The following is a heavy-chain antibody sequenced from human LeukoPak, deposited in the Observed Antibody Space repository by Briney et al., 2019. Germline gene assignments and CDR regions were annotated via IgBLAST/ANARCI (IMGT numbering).Heavy chain of an antibody. CDR1: GFTFSGSA. V-gene: IGHV3-73*01. Sequence: PGGSPRLSCAASGFTFSGSAMHWVRQASGKGLEWVGRIRSKANSYATAYAASVKGRFTISRDDSKNTAYLQMNSLKTEDTAVYYCTSLQGYGSGYYYYMDVWGKGTTVTVSS. J-gene: IGHJ6*03. CDR3: TSLQGYGSGYYYYMDV. D-gene: IGHD3-10*01. CDR2: IRSKANSYAT.